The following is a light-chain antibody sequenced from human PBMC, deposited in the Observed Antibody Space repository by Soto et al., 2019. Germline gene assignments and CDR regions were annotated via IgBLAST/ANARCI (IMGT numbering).Light chain of an antibody. J-gene: IGKJ4*02. CDR2: ATS. CDR3: QQYGDWPLT. CDR1: QSVGNN. Sequence: EIVVTQSPATLSVSPGERATLSCRASQSVGNNFAWYQQKPGQAPRLLIFATSTRATGVPARFSGSGSATEFTLTISSLQSEDFAVYYCQQYGDWPLTFGGGAKVEI. V-gene: IGKV3-15*01.